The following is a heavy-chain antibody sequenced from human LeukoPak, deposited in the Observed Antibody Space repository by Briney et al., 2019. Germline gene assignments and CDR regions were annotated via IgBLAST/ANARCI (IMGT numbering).Heavy chain of an antibody. D-gene: IGHD2-8*01. CDR3: ASGLLIGFDYMDV. V-gene: IGHV4-34*01. Sequence: GSLRLSCAASGFTFSDYYMSWIRQPPGKGLEWIGEINHSGSTNYNPSLKSRVTISVDTSKNQFSLKLSSVTAADTAVYYCASGLLIGFDYMDVWGKGTTVTVSS. J-gene: IGHJ6*03. CDR1: GFTFSDYY. CDR2: INHSGST.